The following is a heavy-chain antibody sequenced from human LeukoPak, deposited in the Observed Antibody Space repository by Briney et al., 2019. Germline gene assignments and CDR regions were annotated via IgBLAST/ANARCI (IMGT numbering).Heavy chain of an antibody. CDR2: ISSSGSTI. Sequence: GGSLRLSCAASGFTFSDYYMSWIRQAPGKGLEWVSYISSSGSTIYYADSVKGRFTISRDNAKNSLYLQMNSLRAEDTAVYYCAREAYGDNAIEYFQHWGQGTLVTVSS. D-gene: IGHD4-17*01. CDR3: AREAYGDNAIEYFQH. J-gene: IGHJ1*01. V-gene: IGHV3-11*04. CDR1: GFTFSDYY.